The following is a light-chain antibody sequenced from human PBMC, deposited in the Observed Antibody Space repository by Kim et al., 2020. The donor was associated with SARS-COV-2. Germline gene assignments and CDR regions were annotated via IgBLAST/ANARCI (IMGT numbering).Light chain of an antibody. CDR3: QQYNSWPPWT. J-gene: IGKJ1*01. Sequence: EIVMTQSPATLSVSPGERATLSCRASQSVSSNLAWYQQKPGQAPRLLSYGASTRATGIPARFSGSGSGTECTLALSSLQSEDVAVYYCQQYNSWPPWTFGQGTKVDIK. CDR1: QSVSSN. V-gene: IGKV3-15*01. CDR2: GAS.